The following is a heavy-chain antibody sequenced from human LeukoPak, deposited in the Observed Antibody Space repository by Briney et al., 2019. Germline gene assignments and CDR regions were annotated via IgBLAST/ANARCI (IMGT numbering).Heavy chain of an antibody. CDR2: IFPSGGEI. J-gene: IGHJ4*02. CDR3: ATYRQVLLPFES. D-gene: IGHD2-8*02. CDR1: GFTFSTFA. V-gene: IGHV3-23*01. Sequence: GGSLRLSCAASGFTFSTFAMICVRQPPGKGLEWVSSIFPSGGEIHYTDSLRGRFTISRDNSKSTLSLQMNSLRAEDTAIYYCATYRQVLLPFESWGEGTVVTV.